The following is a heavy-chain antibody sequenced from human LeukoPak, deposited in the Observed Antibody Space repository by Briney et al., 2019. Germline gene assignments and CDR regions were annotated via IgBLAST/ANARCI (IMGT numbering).Heavy chain of an antibody. J-gene: IGHJ4*02. D-gene: IGHD2-15*01. V-gene: IGHV3-23*01. CDR3: AKDLREVAVPPYDY. CDR1: GFTFSTYA. Sequence: PGGSLRLSCAASGFTFSTYAMSWVRQAPGKGLEWVSSISGSGAGTYYADSVKGRFTISRDNSKNSLYLQMNSLRAEDTAVYYCAKDLREVAVPPYDYWGQGTLVTVSS. CDR2: ISGSGAGT.